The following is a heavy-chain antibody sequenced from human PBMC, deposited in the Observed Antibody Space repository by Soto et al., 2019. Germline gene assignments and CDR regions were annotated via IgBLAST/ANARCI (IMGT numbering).Heavy chain of an antibody. Sequence: ASVKVSCKASGYTFPGYYMHWVRQAPGQGLEWMGWINPNSGGTNYAQKFQGWVTMTRDTSISTAYMELSRLRSDDTAVYYCARASYCGGDCYSNWGQGTLVTVSS. D-gene: IGHD2-21*02. V-gene: IGHV1-2*04. CDR3: ARASYCGGDCYSN. CDR2: INPNSGGT. CDR1: GYTFPGYY. J-gene: IGHJ4*02.